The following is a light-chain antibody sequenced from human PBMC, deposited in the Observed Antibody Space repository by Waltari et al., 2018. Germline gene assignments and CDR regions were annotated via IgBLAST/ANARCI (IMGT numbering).Light chain of an antibody. Sequence: IVLTHSPGTLSLSPGERATLSCRASQSVSSSYLAWYQQKFGQAPRLLIYDASSRATGIPDRFSGSGSGTDFTLTISRLEPEDFAVYYCQQYGSSLSITFGQGTRLEIK. V-gene: IGKV3-20*01. CDR3: QQYGSSLSIT. J-gene: IGKJ5*01. CDR1: QSVSSSY. CDR2: DAS.